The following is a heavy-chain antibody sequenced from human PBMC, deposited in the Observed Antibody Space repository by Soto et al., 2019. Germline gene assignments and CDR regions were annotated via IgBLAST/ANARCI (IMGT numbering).Heavy chain of an antibody. V-gene: IGHV1-69*13. CDR1: GGTFSNSV. CDR3: ARVAAAALVADY. J-gene: IGHJ4*02. Sequence: ASVNVSCKGSGGTFSNSVISWVRQAPGQGLEWMGGIIPIFDTTNYAQKFQGRVTIIADESTSTGYMELASLRAEDTAVYYCARVAAAALVADYWGQGTLVTVSS. CDR2: IIPIFDTT. D-gene: IGHD6-13*01.